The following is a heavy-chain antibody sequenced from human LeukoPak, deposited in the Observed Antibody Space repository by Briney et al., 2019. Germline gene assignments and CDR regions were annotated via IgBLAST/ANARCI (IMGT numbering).Heavy chain of an antibody. J-gene: IGHJ4*02. CDR3: ATTAMVSAGFDY. D-gene: IGHD5-18*01. V-gene: IGHV3-21*01. CDR1: GFTFSSYS. Sequence: GGSLRLSCAASGFTFSSYSMNWVRQAPGKGLEWVSSISSSSSYIYYADSVKRRFTIPRDNAKNSLYLQMNSRRAEDTAVYYCATTAMVSAGFDYWGQGTLVTVSS. CDR2: ISSSSSYI.